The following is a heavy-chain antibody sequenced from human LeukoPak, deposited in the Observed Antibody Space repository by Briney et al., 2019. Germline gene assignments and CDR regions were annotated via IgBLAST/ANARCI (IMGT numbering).Heavy chain of an antibody. J-gene: IGHJ4*02. D-gene: IGHD3-3*01. Sequence: QSGGSLRLSCAASNFAFSNFAMTWVRQAPGKGLEWVSSISGAGASYAQSVKGRFTISRDNSKSTLYLQMNSLRVEDTAVYYCAKDRDVSGYPYYFDYWGQGILVTVSS. CDR2: ISGAGA. CDR1: NFAFSNFA. CDR3: AKDRDVSGYPYYFDY. V-gene: IGHV3-23*01.